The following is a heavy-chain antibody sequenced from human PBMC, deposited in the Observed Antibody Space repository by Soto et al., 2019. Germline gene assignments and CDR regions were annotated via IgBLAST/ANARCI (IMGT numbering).Heavy chain of an antibody. Sequence: GESLKISCKGSGYSFTSYWIGWVRQMPGKGLEWMGIIYPGDSDTRYSPSFQGQVTISADKSISTAYLQWSSLKASDTAMYYCARRYFDWLLMASEGDAFDIWGQGTMVTVSS. V-gene: IGHV5-51*01. D-gene: IGHD3-9*01. J-gene: IGHJ3*02. CDR2: IYPGDSDT. CDR1: GYSFTSYW. CDR3: ARRYFDWLLMASEGDAFDI.